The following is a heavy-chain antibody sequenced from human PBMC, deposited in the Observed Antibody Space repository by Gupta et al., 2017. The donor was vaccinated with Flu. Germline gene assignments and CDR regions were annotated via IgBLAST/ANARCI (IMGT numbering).Heavy chain of an antibody. V-gene: IGHV3-7*01. CDR2: IKKDGSEK. D-gene: IGHD2-8*01. Sequence: YWMKWVRQAPGKGLEGVANIKKDGSEKKYGDSGKCRVTISREKAKNSLDWQMKSLRAEETAVYYCAREPLRAGANGVMDYGGQGTMVTVSS. CDR3: AREPLRAGANGVMDY. J-gene: IGHJ4*02. CDR1: YW.